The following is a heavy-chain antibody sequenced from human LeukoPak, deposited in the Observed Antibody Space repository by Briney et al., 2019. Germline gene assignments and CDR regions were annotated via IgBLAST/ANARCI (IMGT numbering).Heavy chain of an antibody. CDR2: ISYDGSNK. CDR3: AKDFRTVTTFFDY. Sequence: GGSLRLSCAASGFTFSSYGMHWVRQAPGKGLEWVAVISYDGSNKYYADSVKGRFTISRDNSKNTLYLQMNSLRAEDTAVYYCAKDFRTVTTFFDYWGQGTLVTVSS. D-gene: IGHD4-17*01. CDR1: GFTFSSYG. V-gene: IGHV3-30*18. J-gene: IGHJ4*02.